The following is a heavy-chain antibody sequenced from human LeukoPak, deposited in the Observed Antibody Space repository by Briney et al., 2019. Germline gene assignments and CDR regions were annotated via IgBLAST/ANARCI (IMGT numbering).Heavy chain of an antibody. V-gene: IGHV3-30*03. Sequence: GGSLRLSCAASGFTFSSYGMHWVRQAPGKGLEWVAVISYDGSNKYYADSVKGRFTISRDNSKKTLYLQMNSLRAEDTAVYYCTREKEGYNFGLDYYYYYMHVWGKGTTVTVSS. D-gene: IGHD5-18*01. CDR1: GFTFSSYG. CDR2: ISYDGSNK. CDR3: TREKEGYNFGLDYYYYYMHV. J-gene: IGHJ6*03.